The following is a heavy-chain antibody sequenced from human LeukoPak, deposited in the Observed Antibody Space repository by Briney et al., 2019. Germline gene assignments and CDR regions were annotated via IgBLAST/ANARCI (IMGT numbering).Heavy chain of an antibody. J-gene: IGHJ4*02. CDR1: GFTFSDYY. CDR2: INLNSGGT. CDR3: ARDLEQHSDY. Sequence: GASVKVSCKASGFTFSDYYIHWVRQAPGQGLDYMGHINLNSGGTFYVQKFQGRVTMTRDTSTRTAYMELRSLRSDDTAVYYCARDLEQHSDYWGQGTLVTVSS. D-gene: IGHD1/OR15-1a*01. V-gene: IGHV1-2*06.